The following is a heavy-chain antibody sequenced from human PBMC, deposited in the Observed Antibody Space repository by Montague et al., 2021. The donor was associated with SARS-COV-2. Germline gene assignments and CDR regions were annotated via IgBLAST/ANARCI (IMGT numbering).Heavy chain of an antibody. CDR1: AGSISSISYY. J-gene: IGHJ4*02. Sequence: SETLSLTCTVSAGSISSISYYWGWIRQSPGKGLEWIGSIHYGRTFYNPSLKSRLTMSVDTSKNQFSLKLSSVTAADTAVYYCVRHRGYYQDISGDFDYWGQGTLVTVSS. D-gene: IGHD3-22*01. CDR2: IHYGRT. CDR3: VRHRGYYQDISGDFDY. V-gene: IGHV4-39*01.